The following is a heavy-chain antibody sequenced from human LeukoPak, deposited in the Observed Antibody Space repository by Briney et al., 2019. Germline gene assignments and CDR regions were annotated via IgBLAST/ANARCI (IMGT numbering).Heavy chain of an antibody. CDR1: GGSISSSSYY. J-gene: IGHJ4*02. V-gene: IGHV4-39*07. D-gene: IGHD6-19*01. Sequence: SETLSLTCTVSGGSISSSSYYWGWIRQPPGKGLEWIGSIYYSGSTYYNPSLKSRVTISVDTSKNQFSLKLSSVTAADTAVYYCARVVSDQRQWYFDYWGQGTLVTVSS. CDR3: ARVVSDQRQWYFDY. CDR2: IYYSGST.